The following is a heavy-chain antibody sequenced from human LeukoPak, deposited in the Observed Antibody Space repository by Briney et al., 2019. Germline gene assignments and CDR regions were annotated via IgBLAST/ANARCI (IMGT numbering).Heavy chain of an antibody. CDR1: GGSISSSSYS. J-gene: IGHJ4*02. V-gene: IGHV4-39*01. Sequence: SETLSLTCTVSGGSISSSSYSWGWIRQPPGKGLEWIGSISYSGSTYYNPSLKSRVTISVDTSKNQSSLKLSSVTAADTAVYYCASLTGGWTLGYWGQGTLVTVSS. CDR2: ISYSGST. CDR3: ASLTGGWTLGY. D-gene: IGHD3-16*01.